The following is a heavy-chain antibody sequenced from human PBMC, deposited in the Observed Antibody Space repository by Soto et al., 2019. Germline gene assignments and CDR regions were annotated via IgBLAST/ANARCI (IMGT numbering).Heavy chain of an antibody. CDR2: ISHRGST. J-gene: IGHJ5*02. CDR3: AAVPLTSGVVSGRFDP. V-gene: IGHV4-4*02. Sequence: VHLQESGPRLVRPSGTLVLTCAVSGDSLSSDKWWTWVRQPPGKGLEWIGEISHRGSTNYSPSFKSRLSLSVDTTKTQFSLRLTSVTAADTAVYYCAAVPLTSGVVSGRFDPWGQGIKVTVSS. D-gene: IGHD3-3*01. CDR1: GDSLSSDKW.